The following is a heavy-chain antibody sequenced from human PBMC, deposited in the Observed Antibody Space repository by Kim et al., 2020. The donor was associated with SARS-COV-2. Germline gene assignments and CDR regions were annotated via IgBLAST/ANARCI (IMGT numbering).Heavy chain of an antibody. CDR3: AKDMGYSYGYGSDY. CDR1: GFTFDDYA. D-gene: IGHD5-18*01. J-gene: IGHJ4*02. V-gene: IGHV3-9*01. CDR2: ISWNSGSI. Sequence: GGSLRLSCAASGFTFDDYAMHWVRQAPGKGLEWVSGISWNSGSIGYADSVKGRFTISRDNAKNSLYLQMNSLRAEDTALYYCAKDMGYSYGYGSDYWGQGTLVTVSS.